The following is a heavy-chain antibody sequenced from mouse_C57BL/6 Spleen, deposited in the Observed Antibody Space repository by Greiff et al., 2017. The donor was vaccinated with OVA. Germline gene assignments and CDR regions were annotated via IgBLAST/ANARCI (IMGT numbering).Heavy chain of an antibody. D-gene: IGHD6-5*01. Sequence: QVQLQQSGPELVKPGASVKISCKASGYAFSSSWMNWVKQRPGKGLEWIGRIYPGDGDTNYNGKFKGKATLTADKSSSTAYMQLSSLTSEDSAVYYCARPYAPEEYYFDYWGKGTTLTVSS. V-gene: IGHV1-82*01. J-gene: IGHJ2*01. CDR3: ARPYAPEEYYFDY. CDR2: IYPGDGDT. CDR1: GYAFSSSW.